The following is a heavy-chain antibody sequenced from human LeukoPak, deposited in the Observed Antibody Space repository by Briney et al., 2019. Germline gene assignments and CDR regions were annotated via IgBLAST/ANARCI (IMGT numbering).Heavy chain of an antibody. CDR2: MYYSGRP. V-gene: IGHV4-39*01. D-gene: IGHD2-15*01. CDR3: ARIISGGSDY. CDR1: GGSISSSSYY. J-gene: IGHJ4*02. Sequence: SETLSLTCSVSGGSISSSSYYLRWIRQPPGKVVEWIGSMYYSGRPYYNPSLKRRVTISVDTSKNQFSLKLSSVTAADTAVYYCARIISGGSDYWGQGTLVTVSS.